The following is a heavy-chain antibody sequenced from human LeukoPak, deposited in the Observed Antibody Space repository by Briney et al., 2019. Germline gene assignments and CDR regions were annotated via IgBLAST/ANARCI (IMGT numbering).Heavy chain of an antibody. V-gene: IGHV4-59*08. CDR1: GGSMRNYY. D-gene: IGHD6-19*01. CDR2: IYYSGTT. CDR3: ATLVAGNYFDY. Sequence: PSETLSLTCTVSGGSMRNYYWSWIRQSPGKGLEWIGYIYYSGTTKYNPSLQSRVTISLDTSKNQFSLKLSSVTAAGTAVFYCATLVAGNYFDYWGQGTLVTVSS. J-gene: IGHJ4*02.